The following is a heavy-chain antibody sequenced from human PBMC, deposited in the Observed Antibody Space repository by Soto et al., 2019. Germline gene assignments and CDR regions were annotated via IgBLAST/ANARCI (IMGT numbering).Heavy chain of an antibody. CDR1: GFTFSRYA. CDR2: ISSNGGST. J-gene: IGHJ4*02. Sequence: GGSLRLSCSASGFTFSRYAMHWVRQAPGKGLEYVSAISSNGGSTYYADSVKGRFTISRDNSKNTLYLQMSSLRAEDTAVYYCVKYKLLWFGEPRFDYCGQGTLVTVSS. V-gene: IGHV3-64D*08. CDR3: VKYKLLWFGEPRFDY. D-gene: IGHD3-10*01.